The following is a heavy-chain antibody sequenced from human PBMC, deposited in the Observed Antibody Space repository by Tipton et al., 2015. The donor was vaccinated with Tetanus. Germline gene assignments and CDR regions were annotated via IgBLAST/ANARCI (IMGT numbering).Heavy chain of an antibody. Sequence: TLSLTCTVSGDSLSNGDYYWSWIRQPPGKGLESIGYIYYSGSTYYNPSLKSRVTISVDTSKNQFSLRLSSVTAADTAVYYCARDHGITWEGMGCYYGMDVWGQGTTVTVSS. V-gene: IGHV4-30-4*01. D-gene: IGHD3-16*01. CDR2: IYYSGST. CDR3: ARDHGITWEGMGCYYGMDV. CDR1: GDSLSNGDYY. J-gene: IGHJ6*02.